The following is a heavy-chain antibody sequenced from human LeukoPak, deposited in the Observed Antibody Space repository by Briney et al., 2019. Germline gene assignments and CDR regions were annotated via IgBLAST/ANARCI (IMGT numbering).Heavy chain of an antibody. D-gene: IGHD4-23*01. V-gene: IGHV3-23*01. CDR1: GFTLITYA. J-gene: IGHJ4*02. Sequence: GGSLRLSCAASGFTLITYAMSWVRQAPGKGLEWGSASSGSGGSMYYADSVKRRFTISRDNSKNTLYLQMNSRRAEDTAVYYCAKDRGLTVTTVLSWGQGTLVTVSS. CDR2: SSGSGGSM. CDR3: AKDRGLTVTTVLS.